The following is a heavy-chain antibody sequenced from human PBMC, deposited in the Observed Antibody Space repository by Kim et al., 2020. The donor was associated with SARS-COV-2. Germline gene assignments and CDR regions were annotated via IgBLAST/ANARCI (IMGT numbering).Heavy chain of an antibody. D-gene: IGHD2-15*01. Sequence: SETLSLTCTVSGGSISSYYWSWIRQPPGKGLEWIGYIYFSGSTNYNPSLKSRVTISVDTSKNQFSLKLSSVTAADTAVYYCARDLGYFDAFDIWGQGTMVTVSS. V-gene: IGHV4-59*01. J-gene: IGHJ3*02. CDR1: GGSISSYY. CDR2: IYFSGST. CDR3: ARDLGYFDAFDI.